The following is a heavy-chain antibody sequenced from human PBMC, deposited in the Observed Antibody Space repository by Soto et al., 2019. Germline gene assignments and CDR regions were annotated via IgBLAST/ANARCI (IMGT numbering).Heavy chain of an antibody. CDR2: IYYSGST. V-gene: IGHV4-59*06. CDR3: GRWGGATPFDY. D-gene: IGHD1-26*01. J-gene: IGHJ4*02. CDR1: GGSISSYY. Sequence: SETLSLTCTVSGGSISSYYWSWIRQPPGKGLEWIGYIYYSGSTYYNPSLKSRVTISVDTSKNQFSLKLSSVTAADKAVYYWGRWGGATPFDYGGQGPLVAVS.